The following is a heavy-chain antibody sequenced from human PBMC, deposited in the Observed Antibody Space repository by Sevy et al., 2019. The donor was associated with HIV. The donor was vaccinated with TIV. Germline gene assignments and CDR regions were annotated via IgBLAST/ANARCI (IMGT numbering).Heavy chain of an antibody. CDR2: IYYSGST. CDR1: GGSISSYY. D-gene: IGHD3-16*01. V-gene: IGHV4-59*01. Sequence: SETLSLTCTVSGGSISSYYWSWIRQPPGKGLEWIGYIYYSGSTNYNPSLKSRVTISVDTSKNQFSLKLSSVTAADTSVYYCARVEGGSLNFDYWGQGTLVTVSS. CDR3: ARVEGGSLNFDY. J-gene: IGHJ4*02.